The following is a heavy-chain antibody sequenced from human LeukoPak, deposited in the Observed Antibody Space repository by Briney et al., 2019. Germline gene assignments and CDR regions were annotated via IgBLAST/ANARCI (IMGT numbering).Heavy chain of an antibody. V-gene: IGHV3-43*01. CDR1: GFTFDGYT. CDR3: AKDIGIAVAGTGNFDY. J-gene: IGHJ4*02. D-gene: IGHD6-19*01. Sequence: GGSLRLSCAASGFTFDGYTMHWVRQAPGKGLEWVSLISWDGGSTYYADSVKGRFTISRDNSKNSLYLQMNSLRTEDTALYYCAKDIGIAVAGTGNFDYWGQGTLVTVSS. CDR2: ISWDGGST.